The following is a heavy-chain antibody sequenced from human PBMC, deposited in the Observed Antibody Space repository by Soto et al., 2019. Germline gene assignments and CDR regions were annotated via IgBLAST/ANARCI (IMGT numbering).Heavy chain of an antibody. CDR3: AKAGRTVTYYYYYYDMDV. V-gene: IGHV3-23*01. D-gene: IGHD3-10*01. CDR2: ISGSGGST. Sequence: GGSLRLSCAASGFTFGSYTMSWVRQAPGKGLEWVSTISGSGGSTYSADSVKGRFTISRDNSKNTLYLQMNSLRAEDTALYYCAKAGRTVTYYYYYYDMDVWGQGTTVTVSS. CDR1: GFTFGSYT. J-gene: IGHJ6*02.